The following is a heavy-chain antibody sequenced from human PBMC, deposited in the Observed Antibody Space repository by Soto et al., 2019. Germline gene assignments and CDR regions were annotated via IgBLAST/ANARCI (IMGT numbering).Heavy chain of an antibody. Sequence: TLSLTCTVSGGSISSSSYYWGWIRQPPGKGLEWIGSIYYSGSTYYNPSLKSRVTISVDTSKNQFSLKLSSVTAADTAVYYCARRGYYDSSGYYAYEPFDYWGQGTLVTVSS. CDR1: GGSISSSSYY. J-gene: IGHJ4*02. V-gene: IGHV4-39*01. CDR2: IYYSGST. D-gene: IGHD3-22*01. CDR3: ARRGYYDSSGYYAYEPFDY.